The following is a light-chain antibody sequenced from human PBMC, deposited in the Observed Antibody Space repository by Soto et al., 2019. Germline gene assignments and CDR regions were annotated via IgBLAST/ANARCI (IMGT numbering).Light chain of an antibody. V-gene: IGKV3-11*01. J-gene: IGKJ4*01. Sequence: EIVLTQSPATLSLSPGERATLSCRASQSLDSYLAWYQQKPGQPPRLLIYDASSRPPGIPARFSGSGSGTDFTLTISSLESEDFAVYYCQQRSDWPLTFGGGTKVEIK. CDR2: DAS. CDR1: QSLDSY. CDR3: QQRSDWPLT.